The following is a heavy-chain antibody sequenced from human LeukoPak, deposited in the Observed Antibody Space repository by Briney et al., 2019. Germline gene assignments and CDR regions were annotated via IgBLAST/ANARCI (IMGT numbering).Heavy chain of an antibody. V-gene: IGHV4-59*12. CDR3: ATGRITMVRGVPYPFDY. CDR2: IYYSGST. Sequence: SETLSLTCTVSGGSISSYYWSWIRQPPGKGLEWIGYIYYSGSTNYNPSLKSRVTISVDTSKNQFSLKLSSVTAADTAVYYCATGRITMVRGVPYPFDYWGQGTLVTVSS. J-gene: IGHJ4*02. D-gene: IGHD3-10*01. CDR1: GGSISSYY.